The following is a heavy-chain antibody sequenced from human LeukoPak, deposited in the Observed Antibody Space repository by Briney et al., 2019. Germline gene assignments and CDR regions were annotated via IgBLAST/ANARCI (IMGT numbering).Heavy chain of an antibody. Sequence: ASVKVSCKASGYTFTSYGISWVRQAPGQGLEWMGWINPNSGGTNYAQKFQGRVTMTRDTSISTAYMELSRLRSDDTAVYYCARSYSGSYYDWFDPWGQGTLVTVSS. CDR1: GYTFTSYG. CDR2: INPNSGGT. CDR3: ARSYSGSYYDWFDP. V-gene: IGHV1-2*02. D-gene: IGHD1-26*01. J-gene: IGHJ5*02.